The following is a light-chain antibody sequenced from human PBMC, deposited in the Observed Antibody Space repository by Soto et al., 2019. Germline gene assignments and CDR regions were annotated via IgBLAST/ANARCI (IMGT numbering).Light chain of an antibody. CDR1: NIGSQS. J-gene: IGLJ1*01. V-gene: IGLV3-21*02. Sequence: YEPTHPPSMSVTPGRTAGFTHRGENIGSQSVHWYQRRPKQAPVLVVYDDSDRPSGIPGRFSGSNTGNTATMTISRVEAGYEADFYCQVCHSSNDHCVFGSGTKVTVL. CDR3: QVCHSSNDHCV. CDR2: DDS.